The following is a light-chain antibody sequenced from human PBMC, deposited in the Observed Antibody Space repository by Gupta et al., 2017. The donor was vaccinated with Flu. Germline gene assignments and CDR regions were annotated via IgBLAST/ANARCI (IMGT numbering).Light chain of an antibody. J-gene: IGKJ1*01. CDR1: QSSDSW. Sequence: PSTLSASVGDRVTITCRASQSSDSWLAWYQQKPGKAPKLLIYKASKLESGVPSRFSGSGSGTEFTLTISSLQPDDFATYYCQQERSYPRTFGQGTTVEIK. V-gene: IGKV1-5*03. CDR2: KAS. CDR3: QQERSYPRT.